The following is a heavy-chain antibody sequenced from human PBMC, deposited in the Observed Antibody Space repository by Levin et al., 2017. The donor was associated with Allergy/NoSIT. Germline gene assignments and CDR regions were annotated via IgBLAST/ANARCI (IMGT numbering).Heavy chain of an antibody. Sequence: GESLKISCKASGYTFTGYYMHWVRQAPGQGLEWMGWINPNSGGTNYAQKFQGRVTMTRDTSISTAYMELSRLRSDDTAVYYCARDTTKWGTTVTYYYYGMDVWGQGTTVTVSS. CDR2: INPNSGGT. CDR1: GYTFTGYY. D-gene: IGHD1-7*01. V-gene: IGHV1-2*02. CDR3: ARDTTKWGTTVTYYYYGMDV. J-gene: IGHJ6*02.